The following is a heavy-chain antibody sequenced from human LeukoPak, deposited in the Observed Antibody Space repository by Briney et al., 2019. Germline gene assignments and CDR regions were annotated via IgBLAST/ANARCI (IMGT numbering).Heavy chain of an antibody. CDR1: GGSFSGYY. Sequence: SETLSLTCAVYGGSFSGYYWSWIRQPPGKGLERIGEINHSGSTNYNPSLKSRVTISVDTSKNQFSLKLSSVTSADTAVYYCARGLRYYYDSSGYYSPGFVDYWGQGPLVTVSS. D-gene: IGHD3-22*01. CDR2: INHSGST. V-gene: IGHV4-34*01. J-gene: IGHJ4*02. CDR3: ARGLRYYYDSSGYYSPGFVDY.